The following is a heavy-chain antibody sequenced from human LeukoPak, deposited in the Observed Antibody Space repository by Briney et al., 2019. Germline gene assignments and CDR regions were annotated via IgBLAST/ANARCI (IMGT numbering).Heavy chain of an antibody. Sequence: GGSLRLSCAASGFTFSSYSMNWVRQAPGKGLEWVSYISSSSSPIYYADSVKGRFTISRDNAKNSLYLQMNSLRDEDTAVYYCARKPMVRGENDYWGQGTLVTVSS. CDR3: ARKPMVRGENDY. CDR2: ISSSSSPI. V-gene: IGHV3-48*02. CDR1: GFTFSSYS. J-gene: IGHJ4*02. D-gene: IGHD3-10*01.